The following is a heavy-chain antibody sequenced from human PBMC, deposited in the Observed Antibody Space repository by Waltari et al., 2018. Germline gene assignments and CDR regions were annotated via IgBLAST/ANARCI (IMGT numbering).Heavy chain of an antibody. CDR2: IYYSGST. CDR1: GGSISSSSYY. D-gene: IGHD6-13*01. J-gene: IGHJ4*02. CDR3: AIPYSSSWVIDY. V-gene: IGHV4-39*07. Sequence: QLQLQESGPGLVKPSETLSLTCTVSGGSISSSSYYWGWIRQPPGKGLEWIGSIYYSGSTYYNPSLKSRVTISVDTSKNQFSLKLSSVTAADTAVYYCAIPYSSSWVIDYWGQGTLVTVSS.